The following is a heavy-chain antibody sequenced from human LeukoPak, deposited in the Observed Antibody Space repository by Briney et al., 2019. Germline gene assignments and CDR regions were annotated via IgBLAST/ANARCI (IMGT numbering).Heavy chain of an antibody. Sequence: PSETLSLTCAVYGGSFSGYYWTWIRQPPGKGLEWIGEIIDTGSTKYNSSLKSRVTISVDTSKNQFSLRLSSVTAADTAMYYCAKSGGYGLIDYWGQGTLVTVSS. J-gene: IGHJ4*02. V-gene: IGHV4-34*12. CDR1: GGSFSGYY. CDR2: IIDTGST. D-gene: IGHD1-26*01. CDR3: AKSGGYGLIDY.